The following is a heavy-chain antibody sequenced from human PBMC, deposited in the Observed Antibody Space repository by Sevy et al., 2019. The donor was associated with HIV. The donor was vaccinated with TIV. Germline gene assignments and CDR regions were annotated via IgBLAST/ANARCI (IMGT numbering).Heavy chain of an antibody. D-gene: IGHD3-10*01. CDR1: GGSISSYY. CDR2: IYYSGST. CDR3: ASFRYGSGSYDAYYFDY. V-gene: IGHV4-59*01. Sequence: SETLSLTCTVSGGSISSYYWSWIRQPPGKGLERIGYIYYSGSTNYNPSLKSRVTISVDTSKNQFSLKLSSVTAADTAVYYCASFRYGSGSYDAYYFDYWGQGTLVTVSS. J-gene: IGHJ4*02.